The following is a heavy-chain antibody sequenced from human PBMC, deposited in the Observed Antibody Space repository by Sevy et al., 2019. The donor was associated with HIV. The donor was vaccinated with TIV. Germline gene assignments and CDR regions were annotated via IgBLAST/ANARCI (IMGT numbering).Heavy chain of an antibody. Sequence: GGSLRLSCAASGFTFSSYGMHWVRQAPGKGLEWVAVISYDGSNKYYADSVKGRFTISRDNSKNTLYLQMNSLRAEDTAVYYCAIDGDTIVATIWYYYYGMDVWGQGTTVTVSS. CDR1: GFTFSSYG. J-gene: IGHJ6*02. D-gene: IGHD5-12*01. CDR3: AIDGDTIVATIWYYYYGMDV. CDR2: ISYDGSNK. V-gene: IGHV3-30*03.